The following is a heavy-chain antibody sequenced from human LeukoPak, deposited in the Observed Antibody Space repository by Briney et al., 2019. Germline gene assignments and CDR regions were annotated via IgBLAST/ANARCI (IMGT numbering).Heavy chain of an antibody. V-gene: IGHV3-74*01. CDR1: GFTLRIDW. Sequence: PGGSLRLSCAASGFTLRIDWTHCVREAPGKGLVWVSRINSDGSSTSYADSVKGRFTISRDNAKNTLYLQMNSLRAEDTAVYYCARGVVDWGQGTLVTVSS. CDR2: INSDGSST. J-gene: IGHJ4*02. D-gene: IGHD2-21*01. CDR3: ARGVVD.